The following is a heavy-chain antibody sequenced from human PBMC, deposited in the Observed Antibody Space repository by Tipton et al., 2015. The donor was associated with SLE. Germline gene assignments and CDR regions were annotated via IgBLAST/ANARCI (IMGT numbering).Heavy chain of an antibody. CDR2: INHRGST. Sequence: TLSLTCTVSAGSVSSYYYWAWIRQPPGKGVEWIGEINHRGSTNYNPSLKSRVTISVDTSRNQLSLKLSSVTAADTAVYYCARETRVEATFSKYNRFDPWGQGTLVTVTP. D-gene: IGHD1-26*01. CDR1: AGSVSSYY. J-gene: IGHJ5*02. V-gene: IGHV4-34*01. CDR3: ARETRVEATFSKYNRFDP.